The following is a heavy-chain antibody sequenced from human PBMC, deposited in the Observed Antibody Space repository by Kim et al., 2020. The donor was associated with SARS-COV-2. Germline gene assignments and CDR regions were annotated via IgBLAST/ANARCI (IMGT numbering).Heavy chain of an antibody. V-gene: IGHV3-43*01. Sequence: KGRFTISRDNSKNSLYLQMNSLRTEDTALYYCAKDIGVTTNYYFHYYMDVWGKGTTVTVSS. CDR3: AKDIGVTTNYYFHYYMDV. J-gene: IGHJ6*03. D-gene: IGHD1-1*01.